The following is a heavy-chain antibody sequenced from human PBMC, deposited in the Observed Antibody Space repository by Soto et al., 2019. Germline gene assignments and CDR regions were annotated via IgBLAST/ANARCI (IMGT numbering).Heavy chain of an antibody. D-gene: IGHD3-10*01. V-gene: IGHV1-2*04. Sequence: ASVKVSCKASGYTFTGYYMHWVRQTPGQGLEWMGWINPNSGGTNYAQKFQGWVTMTRDTSISTAYMELSRLRSDDTAVYYCARDPSGVITSNYYGSRSYWSKGWFDPWGQGTLVTVSS. CDR1: GYTFTGYY. CDR2: INPNSGGT. J-gene: IGHJ5*02. CDR3: ARDPSGVITSNYYGSRSYWSKGWFDP.